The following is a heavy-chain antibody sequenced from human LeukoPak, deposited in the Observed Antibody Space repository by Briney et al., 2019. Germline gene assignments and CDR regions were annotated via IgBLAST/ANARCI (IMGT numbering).Heavy chain of an antibody. CDR1: GGSISSSSYY. V-gene: IGHV4-39*01. CDR2: IYYSGST. CDR3: ASGYDSSAYQPFIDY. Sequence: SETLSLTCTVYGGSISSSSYYWGWIRQPPGEGLEWIVSIYYSGSTYYNPSLKSRVTISVETSKNQFSLKLRSVTAADTAVYYCASGYDSSAYQPFIDYWGQGTLVTVSS. J-gene: IGHJ4*02. D-gene: IGHD3-22*01.